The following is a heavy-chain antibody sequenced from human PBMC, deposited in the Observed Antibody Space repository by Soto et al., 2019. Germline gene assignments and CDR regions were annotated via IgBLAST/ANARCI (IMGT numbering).Heavy chain of an antibody. Sequence: EVQLVDSGGDLVQPGGSLRLSCAASGFTFSTYWMSWVRQAPGKWLEWVANIDPDGSQKYYVDSVKGRFTISRDNAKNSLYLQMNSLRAEDTAVYYCARDMRPSGAYGYWGQGTLVTVSS. CDR1: GFTFSTYW. CDR3: ARDMRPSGAYGY. CDR2: IDPDGSQK. J-gene: IGHJ4*02. D-gene: IGHD1-26*01. V-gene: IGHV3-7*03.